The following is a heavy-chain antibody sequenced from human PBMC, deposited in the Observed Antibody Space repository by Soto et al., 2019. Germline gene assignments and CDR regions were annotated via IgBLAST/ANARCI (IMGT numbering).Heavy chain of an antibody. V-gene: IGHV3-23*01. Sequence: GGSLRLSCAASGFTFGSYAMNWVRQAPGKGLEWVSSISGSGDYTDYADSVKGRFTISRDNSKNTLYLQMNSLRAEDTALYYCARPSISSPGTYWGQGALVTVSS. CDR2: ISGSGDYT. J-gene: IGHJ4*02. D-gene: IGHD6-13*01. CDR3: ARPSISSPGTY. CDR1: GFTFGSYA.